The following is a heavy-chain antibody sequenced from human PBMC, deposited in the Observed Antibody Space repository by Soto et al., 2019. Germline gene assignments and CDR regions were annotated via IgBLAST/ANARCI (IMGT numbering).Heavy chain of an antibody. V-gene: IGHV4-59*01. CDR3: ARDIGEY. CDR2: IYYSGST. CDR1: GGSISSYY. Sequence: PSETLSLTCTVSGGSISSYYWSWIRQPPGKGLEWIGYIYYSGSTNYNPSLKSRVTISVDTSKNQFSLKLSSVTAADTAVYYCARDIGEYWGQGTLVTVSS. J-gene: IGHJ4*02. D-gene: IGHD1-26*01.